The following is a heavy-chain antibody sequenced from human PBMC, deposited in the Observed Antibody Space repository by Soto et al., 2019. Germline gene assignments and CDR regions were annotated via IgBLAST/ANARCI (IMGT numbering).Heavy chain of an antibody. CDR2: ISPTGTFM. CDR1: GFAFSSYN. J-gene: IGHJ4*02. CDR3: AKDRGGFTNGWEFFDS. D-gene: IGHD3-10*01. Sequence: VQLVESGGGLVKPGGSLRLSCAASGFAFSSYNMHWVRQAPGKGLEWVSSISPTGTFMHSADSLKDRFSISRDNSKNTLYLQMNNLRGEDTAVYYCAKDRGGFTNGWEFFDSWGQGTLVTVSS. V-gene: IGHV3-21*04.